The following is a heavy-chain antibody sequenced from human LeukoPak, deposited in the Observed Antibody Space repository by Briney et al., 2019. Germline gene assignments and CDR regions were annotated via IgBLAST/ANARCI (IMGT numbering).Heavy chain of an antibody. D-gene: IGHD4-17*01. CDR2: IYSGGST. V-gene: IGHV3-53*05. Sequence: GGSLRLSCAASGFTVSSNYMSWVRQAPGKGLEWVSVIYSGGSTYYADSVKGRFTISRDNSKNTLYLQMNSLRAEDTAVYYGAKRWMTTWSYFDYWGQGTLVTVSS. CDR3: AKRWMTTWSYFDY. J-gene: IGHJ4*02. CDR1: GFTVSSNY.